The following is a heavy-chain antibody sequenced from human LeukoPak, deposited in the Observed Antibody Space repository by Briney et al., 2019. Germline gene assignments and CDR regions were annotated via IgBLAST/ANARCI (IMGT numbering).Heavy chain of an antibody. CDR1: GYSFSNYY. CDR2: INPSGDST. Sequence: ASVQVSCKASGYSFSNYYMHWVRQAPGQGLEWMGIINPSGDSTMYAQKFQDRVTMTWDTSTSTVYMDLSSLTSKDTAVYYCARGYSYGDYWGQGTLVTVSS. J-gene: IGHJ4*02. CDR3: ARGYSYGDY. V-gene: IGHV1-46*01. D-gene: IGHD5-18*01.